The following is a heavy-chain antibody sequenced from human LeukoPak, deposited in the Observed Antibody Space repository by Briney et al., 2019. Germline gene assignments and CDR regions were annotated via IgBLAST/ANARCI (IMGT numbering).Heavy chain of an antibody. CDR3: ASNSHYDFWSGYSGNYGMDV. J-gene: IGHJ6*02. Sequence: SETLSLTCTVSGGSISSSSYYWGWIRQPPGKGLGWIGSIYYSGSTYYNPSLKSRVTISVDTSKNQFSLKLSSVTAADTAVYYCASNSHYDFWSGYSGNYGMDVWGQGTTVTVSS. CDR1: GGSISSSSYY. V-gene: IGHV4-39*01. CDR2: IYYSGST. D-gene: IGHD3-3*01.